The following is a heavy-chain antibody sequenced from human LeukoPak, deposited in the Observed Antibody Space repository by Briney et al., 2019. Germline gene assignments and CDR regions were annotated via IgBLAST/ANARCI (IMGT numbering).Heavy chain of an antibody. J-gene: IGHJ4*02. CDR3: ARDIRGYTDY. CDR2: ISSSGSTI. D-gene: IGHD5-18*01. Sequence: GGSLGLSCAASGFTFSSYEMNWVRQAPGKGLEWVSYISSSGSTIYYADSVRGRFTISRDNAKNSLYLQMNSLRAEDTTVYYCARDIRGYTDYWGQGTLVTVSS. CDR1: GFTFSSYE. V-gene: IGHV3-48*03.